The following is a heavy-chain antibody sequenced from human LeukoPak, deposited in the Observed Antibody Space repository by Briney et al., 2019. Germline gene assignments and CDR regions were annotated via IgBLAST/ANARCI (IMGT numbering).Heavy chain of an antibody. Sequence: GGSLRLSCAASGFTFSSYGMNWVRQAPGKGLEWVSSISSSSSYIYYADSVKGRFTISRDNAKNSLYLQMNSLRAEDTAVYYCAREAYGDYFIFDYWGQGTLVTVSS. V-gene: IGHV3-21*01. D-gene: IGHD4-17*01. CDR1: GFTFSSYG. J-gene: IGHJ4*02. CDR2: ISSSSSYI. CDR3: AREAYGDYFIFDY.